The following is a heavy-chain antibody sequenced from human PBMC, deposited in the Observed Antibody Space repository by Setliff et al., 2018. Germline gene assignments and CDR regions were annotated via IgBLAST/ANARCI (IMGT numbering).Heavy chain of an antibody. J-gene: IGHJ4*02. D-gene: IGHD5-18*01. CDR1: GYTFTTYG. CDR3: AREFPYVDTGAYYFDY. CDR2: ISVYNGNT. V-gene: IGHV1-18*01. Sequence: ASVKVSCKTSGYTFTTYGISWVRQAPGQGLEWMGWISVYNGNTNYAQKLQGRVTMTRDTSTSTVYMELSSLRSEDTAVYYCAREFPYVDTGAYYFDYWGQGTLVTVSS.